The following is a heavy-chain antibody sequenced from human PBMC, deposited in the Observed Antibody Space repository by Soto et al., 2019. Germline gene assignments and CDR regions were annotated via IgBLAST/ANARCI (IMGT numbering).Heavy chain of an antibody. CDR1: GYTFTSYV. Sequence: QVQLVQSGAEEKKPGASVKVSCKASGYTFTSYVMHWVRRAPGQRLEWMGWINAGNGNTKYSQKFQGRVTITRDTSASTAYMELSSLRSEDTAVYYCASEAIAAAAVYGMDVWGQGTTVTVSS. CDR3: ASEAIAAAAVYGMDV. V-gene: IGHV1-3*05. CDR2: INAGNGNT. D-gene: IGHD6-13*01. J-gene: IGHJ6*02.